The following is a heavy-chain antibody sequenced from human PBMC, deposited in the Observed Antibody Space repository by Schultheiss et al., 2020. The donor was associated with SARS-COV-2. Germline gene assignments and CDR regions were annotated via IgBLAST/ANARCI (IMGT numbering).Heavy chain of an antibody. CDR2: ISWNSGSI. D-gene: IGHD1-1*01. Sequence: GGSLRLSCAASGFTFDDYAMHWVRQAPGKGLEWVSGISWNSGSIGYADSVKGRFTISRDNAKNSLYLQMNSLRAEDTALYYCAKAMPRYWISDAFDIWGQGTMVTVSS. J-gene: IGHJ3*02. CDR1: GFTFDDYA. CDR3: AKAMPRYWISDAFDI. V-gene: IGHV3-9*01.